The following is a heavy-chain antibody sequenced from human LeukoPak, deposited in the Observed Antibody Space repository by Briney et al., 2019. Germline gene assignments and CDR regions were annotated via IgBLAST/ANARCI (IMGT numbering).Heavy chain of an antibody. J-gene: IGHJ4*02. CDR3: AKVPVAGTDYFDY. Sequence: GGSLRLSCAASGFTSSSYAMSWVRQAPGKGLEWVSAISGSGGSTYYADSVKGRFTISRDNSKNTLYLQMNSLRAEDTAVYYCAKVPVAGTDYFDYWGQGTLVTVSS. CDR2: ISGSGGST. V-gene: IGHV3-23*01. D-gene: IGHD6-19*01. CDR1: GFTSSSYA.